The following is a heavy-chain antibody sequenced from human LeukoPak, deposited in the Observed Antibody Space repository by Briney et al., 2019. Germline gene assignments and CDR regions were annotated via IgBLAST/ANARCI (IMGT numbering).Heavy chain of an antibody. CDR3: ARDRPGIYCSGGSCYSYAFDI. J-gene: IGHJ3*02. CDR1: GFTFSSYA. D-gene: IGHD2-15*01. Sequence: GGSLRLSCAASGFTFSSYAMSWVRQAPGKGLEWVSAISGSGGSTYYADSVKGRFTISRDNSKNTLYLQMNSLRAEDTAVYYCARDRPGIYCSGGSCYSYAFDIWGQGTMVTVSS. V-gene: IGHV3-23*01. CDR2: ISGSGGST.